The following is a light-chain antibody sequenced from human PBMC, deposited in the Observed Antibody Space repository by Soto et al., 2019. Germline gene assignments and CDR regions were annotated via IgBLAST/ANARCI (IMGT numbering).Light chain of an antibody. CDR2: GAS. V-gene: IGKV3-15*01. J-gene: IGKJ1*01. Sequence: ETVMTQSPATLSVSPGERATLSCRASQSFSSNLACYQQKPGQAPRLLIYGASTRATGIPARFSGSGSGTEFTLTISSLQSADFAVYYCQQYKNWPPITFGQGTKVDIK. CDR3: QQYKNWPPIT. CDR1: QSFSSN.